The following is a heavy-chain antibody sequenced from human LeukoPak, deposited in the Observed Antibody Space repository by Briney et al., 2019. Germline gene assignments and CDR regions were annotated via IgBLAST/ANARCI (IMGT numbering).Heavy chain of an antibody. CDR2: TYYRSKWYN. D-gene: IGHD5-12*01. J-gene: IGHJ4*02. CDR3: VREPGGAAYGGYDPFDA. CDR1: GDSVSSNSAA. V-gene: IGHV6-1*01. Sequence: SQTLSLTCAISGDSVSSNSAAWNWIRQSPSRGLEWLGMTYYRSKWYNDYAVSVKSGISINLDTSKNQFSLQLNSVTPKDTAVYYCVREPGGAAYGGYDPFDAWGQGTLVTVSS.